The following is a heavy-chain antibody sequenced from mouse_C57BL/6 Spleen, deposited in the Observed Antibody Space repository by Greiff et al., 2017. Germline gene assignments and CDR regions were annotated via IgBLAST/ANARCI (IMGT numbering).Heavy chain of an antibody. J-gene: IGHJ3*01. CDR1: GYTFTDYN. V-gene: IGHV1-18*01. CDR3: ARSGYYGIRGTWFAY. CDR2: INPNNGGT. Sequence: EVQLQASGPELVKPGASVKIPCKASGYTFTDYNMDWVKQSHGTSLAWIGDINPNNGGTLYNQKFKGKATLTVDKSSSTAYMELRILTSEDTAVYYCARSGYYGIRGTWFAYWGQGTLVTVSA. D-gene: IGHD1-1*01.